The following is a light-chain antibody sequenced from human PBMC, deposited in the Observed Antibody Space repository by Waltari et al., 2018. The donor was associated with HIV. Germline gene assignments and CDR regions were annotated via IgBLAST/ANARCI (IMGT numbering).Light chain of an antibody. CDR3: NSYRSDSTYV. Sequence: QSALTQPASVSGSPGQSITISCTGTSRDVGGYHFVSWYQQHPGKVPKLIIYEVSKRPSGVYNRFSASKSGNTTSLTISGLQAEDEADYYCNSYRSDSTYVFGTGTKVTVL. J-gene: IGLJ1*01. CDR1: SRDVGGYHF. CDR2: EVS. V-gene: IGLV2-14*03.